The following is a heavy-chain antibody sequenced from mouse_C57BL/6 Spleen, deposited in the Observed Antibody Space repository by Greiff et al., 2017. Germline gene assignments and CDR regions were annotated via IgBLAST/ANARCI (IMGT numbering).Heavy chain of an antibody. D-gene: IGHD1-1*01. Sequence: EVKLEESGEGLVKPGGSLKLSCAASGFTFSSYAMSWVRQTPEKRLEWVAYISSGGDYIYYADTVKGRFTISRDNARNTLYLQMSSLKSEDTAMYYCTREGDGSSYDYAMDYWGQGTSVTVSS. V-gene: IGHV5-9-1*02. CDR3: TREGDGSSYDYAMDY. CDR2: ISSGGDYI. J-gene: IGHJ4*01. CDR1: GFTFSSYA.